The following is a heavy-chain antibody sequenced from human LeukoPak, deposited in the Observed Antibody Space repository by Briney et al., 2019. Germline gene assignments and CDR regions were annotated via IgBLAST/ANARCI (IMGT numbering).Heavy chain of an antibody. D-gene: IGHD3-22*01. V-gene: IGHV4-61*09. CDR1: GDSISSGDYY. Sequence: PSETLSLTCTVSGDSISSGDYYWSWIRQPTGLGLEWIGHYYSSGRTKYNPSLKSRVTIAVDTSKNHFSLKLSSVTAAETAVYFCARGPYSYDSSGAFDIWARGTMVTVSS. CDR2: YYSSGRT. J-gene: IGHJ3*02. CDR3: ARGPYSYDSSGAFDI.